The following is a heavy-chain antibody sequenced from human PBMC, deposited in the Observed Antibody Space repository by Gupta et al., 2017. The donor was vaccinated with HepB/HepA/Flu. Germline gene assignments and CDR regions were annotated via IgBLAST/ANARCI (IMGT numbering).Heavy chain of an antibody. CDR1: GFTFSSYA. D-gene: IGHD3-9*01. CDR2: ISYDGSNK. V-gene: IGHV3-30-3*01. CDR3: ARAYDILTGYYPATLGNNAFDI. Sequence: QVQLVESGGGVVQPGRSLRLSCAASGFTFSSYAMHWVRQAPGKGLEWVAVISYDGSNKYYADSVKGRFTISRDNSKNTLYLQMNSLRAEDTAVYYCARAYDILTGYYPATLGNNAFDIWGQGTMVTVSS. J-gene: IGHJ3*02.